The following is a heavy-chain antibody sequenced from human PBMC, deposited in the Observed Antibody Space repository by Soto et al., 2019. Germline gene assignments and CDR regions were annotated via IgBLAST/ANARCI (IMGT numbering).Heavy chain of an antibody. CDR3: ARDLHLVEMATITAFDY. CDR2: ISYDGSNK. D-gene: IGHD5-12*01. Sequence: QVQPVESGGGVVQPGRSLRLSCAASGFTFSSYAMHWVRQAPGKGLEWVAVISYDGSNKYYADSVKGRFTISRDNSKNTLYLQMNSLRAEDTAVYYCARDLHLVEMATITAFDYWGQGTLVTVSS. CDR1: GFTFSSYA. J-gene: IGHJ4*02. V-gene: IGHV3-30-3*01.